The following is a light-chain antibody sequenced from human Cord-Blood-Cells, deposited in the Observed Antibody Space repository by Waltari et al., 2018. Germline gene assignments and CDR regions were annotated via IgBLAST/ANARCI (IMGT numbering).Light chain of an antibody. CDR3: QQSYSTPWT. CDR2: AAS. V-gene: IGKV1-39*01. J-gene: IGKJ1*01. Sequence: IQMTQSPSSLSASVGDRVTITCRASQSISSYLNWYQQKPGKAPKLLIYAASSLQSGVTSRFSGSGSGTDFTLTISSLQAEDFATYYCQQSYSTPWTCGQGTKVEIK. CDR1: QSISSY.